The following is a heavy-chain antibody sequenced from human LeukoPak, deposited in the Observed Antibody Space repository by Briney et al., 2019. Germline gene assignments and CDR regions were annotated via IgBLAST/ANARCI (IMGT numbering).Heavy chain of an antibody. CDR2: ISYDGSNK. J-gene: IGHJ4*02. V-gene: IGHV3-30*03. Sequence: GGSLRLSCAASGFTFSNYGMHWVRQAPGKGLEWVAVISYDGSNKYYADSVKGRFTISRDNSKNTLFLQMNSLRAEDTAVYYCACGSNSSSTGPDYWGQGTLVTVSS. CDR3: ACGSNSSSTGPDY. CDR1: GFTFSNYG. D-gene: IGHD6-6*01.